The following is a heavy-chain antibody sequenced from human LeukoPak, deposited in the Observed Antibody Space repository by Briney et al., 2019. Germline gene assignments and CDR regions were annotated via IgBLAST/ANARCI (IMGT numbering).Heavy chain of an antibody. D-gene: IGHD2-15*01. CDR1: GFTFSSYS. Sequence: PGGSLRLSCAASGFTFSSYSMNWVRQAPGKGLEWVSSISRSSDDIYYADSVKGRFSISRDSARNSVYVQMSSLRAEDTAVYYCARGPQFCSGGSCFGYYFDYWGQGALVTVSS. V-gene: IGHV3-21*01. CDR2: ISRSSDDI. CDR3: ARGPQFCSGGSCFGYYFDY. J-gene: IGHJ4*02.